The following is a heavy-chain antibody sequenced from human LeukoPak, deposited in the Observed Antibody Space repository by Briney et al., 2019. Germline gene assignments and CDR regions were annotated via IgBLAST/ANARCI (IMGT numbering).Heavy chain of an antibody. CDR2: IGTAGDT. V-gene: IGHV3-13*04. D-gene: IGHD5-12*01. CDR3: ARESGYDSPPGGMDV. CDR1: GFTFSSYD. Sequence: TGGSLRLSCAASGFTFSSYDMHWVRQATGKGLEWVSAIGTAGDTYYPGSVKGRFTISRENAKNSLYLQMNSLRAGDTAVYYCARESGYDSPPGGMDVWGQGTTVTVSS. J-gene: IGHJ6*02.